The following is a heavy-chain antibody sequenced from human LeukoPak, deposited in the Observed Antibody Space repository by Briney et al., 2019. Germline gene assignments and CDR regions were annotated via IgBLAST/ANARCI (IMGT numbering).Heavy chain of an antibody. CDR1: GGSISSYY. Sequence: SETLSLTCTVSGGSISSYYWSWIRQPPGKGLEWIGYIYYSGSTNYNPSLKSRVTISVDTSKNQFSLKLSSVTAADTAVYYCARAVTDPINSDYYYYYMDVWGKGTTVTVSS. CDR3: ARAVTDPINSDYYYYYMDV. D-gene: IGHD4-23*01. CDR2: IYYSGST. V-gene: IGHV4-59*12. J-gene: IGHJ6*03.